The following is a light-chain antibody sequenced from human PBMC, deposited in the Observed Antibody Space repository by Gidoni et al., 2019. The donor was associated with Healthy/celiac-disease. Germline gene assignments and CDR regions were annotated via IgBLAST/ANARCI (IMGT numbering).Light chain of an antibody. Sequence: EIALSQSPGTLSLSPGERATLPCRASQSVSSSHLAWSQQKPGQAPRLLIYGASSRATGIPDRFSGSGSGTDFTLTISRLEPEDFAVYYCQQYGSSPLGTFGQGTKVEIK. J-gene: IGKJ1*01. CDR1: QSVSSSH. V-gene: IGKV3-20*01. CDR3: QQYGSSPLGT. CDR2: GAS.